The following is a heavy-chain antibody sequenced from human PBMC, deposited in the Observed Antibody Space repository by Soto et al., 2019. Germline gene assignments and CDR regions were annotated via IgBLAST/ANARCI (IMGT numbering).Heavy chain of an antibody. V-gene: IGHV3-66*01. Sequence: ESGGGLVQPGGSLRLSCAASGFTVSSNYMSWVRQAPGKGLEWVSVIYSGGSTYYADSVKGRFTISRDNSKNTLYLQMNSLRAEDTAVYYCARGYYDILTGTKNRYWFDPWGQGTLVTVSS. D-gene: IGHD3-9*01. J-gene: IGHJ5*02. CDR2: IYSGGST. CDR3: ARGYYDILTGTKNRYWFDP. CDR1: GFTVSSNY.